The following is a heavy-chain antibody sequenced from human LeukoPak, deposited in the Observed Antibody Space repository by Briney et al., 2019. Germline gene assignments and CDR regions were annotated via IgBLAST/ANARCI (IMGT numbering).Heavy chain of an antibody. J-gene: IGHJ4*02. D-gene: IGHD7-27*01. CDR1: GGSITSYY. V-gene: IGHV4-59*01. CDR2: IYYSGST. CDR3: ARDPSWGAGYFDY. Sequence: PSETLSLTCTVSGGSITSYYWSWIRQPPGKGLEWIGYIYYSGSTNYNPSLKSRVTISVDTSKNQFSLTLSSVTAADTAVYYCARDPSWGAGYFDYWGQGTLVTVSS.